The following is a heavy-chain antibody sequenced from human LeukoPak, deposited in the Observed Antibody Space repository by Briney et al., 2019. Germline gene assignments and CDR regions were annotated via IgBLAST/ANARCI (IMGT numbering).Heavy chain of an antibody. CDR2: IRSSGSYL. D-gene: IGHD4-17*01. J-gene: IGHJ4*02. V-gene: IGHV3-21*01. Sequence: GESLTLACAASAFTLSSYSMNWVRQAPGKWLEWVASIRSSGSYLYYGDSVKGRLTISRDNARHSLYLRMNSLIAEGPAVYYYARSKGPEFTVTISFDYWGQGSLVTVSS. CDR1: AFTLSSYS. CDR3: ARSKGPEFTVTISFDY.